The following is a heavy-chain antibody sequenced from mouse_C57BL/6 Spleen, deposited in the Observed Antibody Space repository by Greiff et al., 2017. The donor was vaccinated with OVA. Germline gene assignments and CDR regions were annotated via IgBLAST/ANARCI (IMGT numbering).Heavy chain of an antibody. V-gene: IGHV1-15*01. CDR2: IDPETGGT. CDR1: GYTFTDYE. D-gene: IGHD2-3*01. Sequence: QVQLQQSGAELVRPGASVTLSCKASGYTFTDYEMHWVKQTPVHGLEWIGAIDPETGGTAYNQKFKGKAILTADKSSSTAYMELRSLTSEDSAVYYCTVGGYDGFAYWGQGTTLTVSS. J-gene: IGHJ2*01. CDR3: TVGGYDGFAY.